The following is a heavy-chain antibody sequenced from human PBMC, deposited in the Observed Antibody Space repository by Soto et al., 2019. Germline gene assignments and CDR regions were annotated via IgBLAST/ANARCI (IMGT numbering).Heavy chain of an antibody. D-gene: IGHD7-27*01. J-gene: IGHJ4*02. CDR1: GYTFTSYD. V-gene: IGHV1-8*01. CDR3: ARWTGVTFDY. Sequence: QVQLVQSGAEVKKPGASVKGSCKSSGYTFTSYDINWVRQATGQGLEWMGWMNPNNGNTGYAQKFQGRVTIXMNTSLCTAYMDMSSLSSEDTAVYYCARWTGVTFDYWGQGPLVTVSS. CDR2: MNPNNGNT.